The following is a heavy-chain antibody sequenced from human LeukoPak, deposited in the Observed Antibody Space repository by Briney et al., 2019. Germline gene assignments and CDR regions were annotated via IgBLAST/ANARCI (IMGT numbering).Heavy chain of an antibody. D-gene: IGHD6-13*01. CDR1: GGSFSGYY. J-gene: IGHJ5*02. V-gene: IGHV4-34*01. Sequence: SETLSLTCAVYGGSFSGYYWGWIRQRPGKGLEWIGEINHSGSANYNPSLKSRVTISVDTSKNQFSLKLSSVTAADTAVYYRARDSRTRYSSSWYEESYNWFDPWGQGTLVTVSS. CDR2: INHSGSA. CDR3: ARDSRTRYSSSWYEESYNWFDP.